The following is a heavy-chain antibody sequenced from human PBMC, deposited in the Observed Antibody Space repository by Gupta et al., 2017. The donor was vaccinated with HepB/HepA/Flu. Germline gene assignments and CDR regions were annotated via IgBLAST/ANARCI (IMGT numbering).Heavy chain of an antibody. Sequence: TSGGYYWSWIRQHPGKGLEWIGYIYYSGSTYYNPSLKSRVTISVDTSKNQFSLKLSSVTAADTAVYYCAREGGGLVWGQGTLVTGSS. J-gene: IGHJ4*02. CDR3: AREGGGLV. CDR2: IYYSGST. CDR1: TSGGYY. V-gene: IGHV4-31*02. D-gene: IGHD6-19*01.